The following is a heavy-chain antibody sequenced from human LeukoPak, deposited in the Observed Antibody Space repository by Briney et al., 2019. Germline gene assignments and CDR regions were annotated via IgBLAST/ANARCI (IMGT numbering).Heavy chain of an antibody. CDR3: AKDLGRYRNNFFDY. V-gene: IGHV3-23*01. J-gene: IGHJ4*02. CDR2: ISGSGGGT. CDR1: GFTFSSIA. Sequence: PGGSLRLSCAASGFTFSSIAMSWVRQAPDKGLEWVSIISGSGGGTYYADSVKGRFTISRDDSKNTLYLQMNSLRADDTAVYYCAKDLGRYRNNFFDYWGQGNLVTVSS. D-gene: IGHD1-26*01.